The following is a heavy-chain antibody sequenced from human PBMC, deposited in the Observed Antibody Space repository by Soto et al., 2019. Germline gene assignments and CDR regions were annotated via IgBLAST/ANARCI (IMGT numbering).Heavy chain of an antibody. D-gene: IGHD3-22*01. J-gene: IGHJ4*02. CDR2: TSYDSTNT. CDR1: EFTFNTYA. V-gene: IGHV3-30-3*01. CDR3: ARDYEISGSWSGGFDS. Sequence: ESGGGVVQPGTTLRLSCSASEFTFNTYAMHWVRQAPGRGLDWVAVTSYDSTNTKYADSVKGRFTISRDNSKNTRFLQMTSLTPEDTTVYYCARDYEISGSWSGGFDSWSRGTLVIVSS.